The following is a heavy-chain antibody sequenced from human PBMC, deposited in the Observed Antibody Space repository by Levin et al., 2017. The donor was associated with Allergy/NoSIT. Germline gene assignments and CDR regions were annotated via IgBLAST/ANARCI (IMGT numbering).Heavy chain of an antibody. V-gene: IGHV5-51*01. CDR1: GYSFTSYW. J-gene: IGHJ4*02. CDR3: ARKGRDGYNYFDY. CDR2: IYPGDSDT. D-gene: IGHD5-24*01. Sequence: GGSLRLSCKGSGYSFTSYWIGWVRQMPGKGLEWMGIIYPGDSDTRYSPSFQGQVTISADKSISTAYLQWSSLKASDTAMYYCARKGRDGYNYFDYWGQGTLVTVSS.